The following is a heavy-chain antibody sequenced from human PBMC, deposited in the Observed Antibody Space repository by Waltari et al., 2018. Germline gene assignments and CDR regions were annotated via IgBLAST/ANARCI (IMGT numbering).Heavy chain of an antibody. D-gene: IGHD6-19*01. CDR3: TRGGWSFDAFDI. CDR2: IRSKAYDGTT. J-gene: IGHJ3*02. CDR1: GFTFGEYA. Sequence: EVHLVESGGGLVKPGRSLRLSCTASGFTFGEYAMSWVRQAPWKGLDWVGFIRSKAYDGTTEYAASVKGRFTISRDDSKSIAYLQMNSLKSEDTGVYYCTRGGWSFDAFDIWGRGTMVTLSS. V-gene: IGHV3-49*04.